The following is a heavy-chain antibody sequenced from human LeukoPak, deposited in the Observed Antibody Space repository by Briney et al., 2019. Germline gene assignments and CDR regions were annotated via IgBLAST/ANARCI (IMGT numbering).Heavy chain of an antibody. CDR1: GFTFNNYE. CDR3: AKEGGRLRYFDL. J-gene: IGHJ4*02. D-gene: IGHD3-9*01. Sequence: GGSLRLSCAASGFTFNNYEMHWVRQAPGKGLEWVAVISYDGSNKYYADSVKGRFTISRDNSKNTLYLQMNSLRAEDTAVYYCAKEGGRLRYFDLWGQGTLVTVSS. V-gene: IGHV3-30*18. CDR2: ISYDGSNK.